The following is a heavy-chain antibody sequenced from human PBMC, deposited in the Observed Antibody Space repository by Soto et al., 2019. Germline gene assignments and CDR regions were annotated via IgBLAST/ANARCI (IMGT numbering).Heavy chain of an antibody. CDR2: ISGSGGST. Sequence: GGSLRLSCAASGFTFSSYAMSWVRQAPGKGLEWVSAISGSGGSTYYADSVKGQFTISRDNSKNTLYLQMNSLRAEDTAVYYCAKGSLHLWIQLWGNDYWGQGTLVTVSS. J-gene: IGHJ4*02. D-gene: IGHD5-18*01. CDR1: GFTFSSYA. V-gene: IGHV3-23*01. CDR3: AKGSLHLWIQLWGNDY.